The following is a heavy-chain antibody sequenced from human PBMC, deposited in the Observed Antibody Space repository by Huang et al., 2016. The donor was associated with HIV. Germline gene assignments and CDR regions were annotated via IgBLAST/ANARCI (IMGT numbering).Heavy chain of an antibody. J-gene: IGHJ4*02. Sequence: QVQLHQWGAGLLRPSETLSLTCAVCGGSFSDFFWRWLRQAPGQGLEWIGEINHRGQSNYNPALKSRVTIAVDPSKKQFSLKLKSVTAADTSIYYCARGRGSSWSLFDNWGQGSLITVRS. V-gene: IGHV4-34*01. CDR2: INHRGQS. CDR3: ARGRGSSWSLFDN. CDR1: GGSFSDFF. D-gene: IGHD6-13*01.